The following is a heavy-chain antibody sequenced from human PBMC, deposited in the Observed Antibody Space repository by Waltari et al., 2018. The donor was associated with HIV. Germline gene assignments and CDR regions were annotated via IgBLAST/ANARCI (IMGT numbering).Heavy chain of an antibody. CDR2: ISNSGDII. J-gene: IGHJ4*02. CDR3: ARDRWYYFDTSDYFYDY. D-gene: IGHD3-22*01. Sequence: QVQLVESGGGLVKPGGSLRLSCAASGFPFSDYYLPWIRQAPGKGLEWISYISNSGDIIYYADSVKGRFTISRDNAKNSLYLQMNSLRAEDTAVYYCARDRWYYFDTSDYFYDYWGQGTLVTVSS. V-gene: IGHV3-11*01. CDR1: GFPFSDYY.